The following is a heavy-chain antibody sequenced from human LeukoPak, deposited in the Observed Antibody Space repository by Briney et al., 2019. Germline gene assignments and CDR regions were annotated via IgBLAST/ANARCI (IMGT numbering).Heavy chain of an antibody. D-gene: IGHD3-22*01. V-gene: IGHV1-46*01. Sequence: ASVKVSCKASGYTFTSYYMHWVRQAPGQGLEWMGITNPSGGSTSYAQKFQGRVTMTRDTSTSTVYMELSSLRSEDTAVYYCARAESSGEFDYWGQGTLVTVSS. CDR2: TNPSGGST. CDR3: ARAESSGEFDY. CDR1: GYTFTSYY. J-gene: IGHJ4*02.